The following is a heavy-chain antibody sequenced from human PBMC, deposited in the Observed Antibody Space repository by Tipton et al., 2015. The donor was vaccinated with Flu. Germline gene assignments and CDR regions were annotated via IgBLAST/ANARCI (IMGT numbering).Heavy chain of an antibody. CDR2: IDDSGST. CDR1: GGSFSDYY. J-gene: IGHJ4*02. CDR3: ARGRVRGGL. V-gene: IGHV4-34*01. D-gene: IGHD3-16*01. Sequence: GLVKPSETLSLTCGVYGGSFSDYYWSWIRQPPGKGLEWIGEIDDSGSTNYNPSLKSRVTISVDTSKNQFSLKLSSVTAADTAVYYCARGRVRGGLWGQGTLVTVSS.